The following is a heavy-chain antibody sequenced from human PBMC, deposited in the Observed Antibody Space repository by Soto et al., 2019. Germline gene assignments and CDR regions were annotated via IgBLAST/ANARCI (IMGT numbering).Heavy chain of an antibody. Sequence: ASVKVSCKASGYTFTSYDINWVRQATGQGLEWMGWMNPNSGNTGYAQKFQGRVTMTRNTSISTAYMELSSLRSEDTAVYYCARANDYGDYPDYGGQGTLVTVPS. CDR3: ARANDYGDYPDY. J-gene: IGHJ4*02. V-gene: IGHV1-8*01. CDR1: GYTFTSYD. D-gene: IGHD4-17*01. CDR2: MNPNSGNT.